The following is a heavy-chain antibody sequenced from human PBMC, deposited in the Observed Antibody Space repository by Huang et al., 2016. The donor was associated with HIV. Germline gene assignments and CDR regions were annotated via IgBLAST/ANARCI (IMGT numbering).Heavy chain of an antibody. CDR1: GFTFSSYG. J-gene: IGHJ4*02. D-gene: IGHD1-26*01. CDR2: IRFDGSGK. Sequence: QEQLVESGGGVVQPGGSLRISCAAAGFTFSSYGMHWVRQAPGKGLEWVGFIRFDGSGKYYGDSVKGRFTMSRDNSKNTLYLHMSRLRPEDTAIYYCAKDPAKWELPDFWGQGTLVTVSS. V-gene: IGHV3-30*02. CDR3: AKDPAKWELPDF.